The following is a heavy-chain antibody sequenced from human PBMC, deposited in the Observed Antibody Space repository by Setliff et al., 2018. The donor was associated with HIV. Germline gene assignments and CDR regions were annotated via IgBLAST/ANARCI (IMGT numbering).Heavy chain of an antibody. V-gene: IGHV4-38-2*01. D-gene: IGHD2-21*01. CDR1: GHSISSGYY. CDR2: FYHSGST. J-gene: IGHJ3*02. Sequence: SETLSLTCAVSGHSISSGYYWGWIRQPPGKGLECIGSFYHSGSTYYNPSLKSRVSISVDTSKNQFSLKLSSVTAADTAVYYCARGYGHIVEVIASDAFDIWGQGIMVTVSS. CDR3: ARGYGHIVEVIASDAFDI.